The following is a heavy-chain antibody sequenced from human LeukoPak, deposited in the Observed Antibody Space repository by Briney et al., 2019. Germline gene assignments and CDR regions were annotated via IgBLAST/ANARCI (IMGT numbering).Heavy chain of an antibody. J-gene: IGHJ4*02. D-gene: IGHD3-10*01. V-gene: IGHV3-30*02. CDR1: GFTFSSYG. CDR3: AKDLSKGLLYRRGMYYFDY. CDR2: IRYDGSNK. Sequence: PGGSLRLSCAASGFTFSSYGMHWVRQAPGKGLEWVAFIRYDGSNKYYADSVKGRFTISRDNSKNTLYLQMNSLRAEDTAVYCCAKDLSKGLLYRRGMYYFDYWGQGTLVTVSS.